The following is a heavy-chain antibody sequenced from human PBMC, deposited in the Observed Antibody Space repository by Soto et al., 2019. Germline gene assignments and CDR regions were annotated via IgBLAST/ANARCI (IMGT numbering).Heavy chain of an antibody. J-gene: IGHJ6*02. Sequence: RASVKVSCKASGYTFTSYAMNWVRQAPGQGLEWMGWINTNTGNPTYAQGFTGRFVFSLDTSVSTAYLQICSLKAEDTAVYYCARDSPPNYYDFWSGYYHYYYYYGMDVWGQGTTVTVSS. CDR2: INTNTGNP. CDR1: GYTFTSYA. V-gene: IGHV7-4-1*01. D-gene: IGHD3-3*01. CDR3: ARDSPPNYYDFWSGYYHYYYYYGMDV.